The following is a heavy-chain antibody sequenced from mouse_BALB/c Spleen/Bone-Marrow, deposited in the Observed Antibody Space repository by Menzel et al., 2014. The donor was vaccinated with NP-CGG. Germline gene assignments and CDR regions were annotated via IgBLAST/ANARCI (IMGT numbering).Heavy chain of an antibody. Sequence: EVKLMESGGGLVQFGGSLKLSCAASGFTFSRYGMSWVRQTPDKRLELVAIINSDGGSTYYPDSVKGRFTISRDNAKNTLYLQKSSLKSEDTAMYYCARAYYWGQGTLVTVSA. CDR1: GFTFSRYG. CDR3: ARAYY. J-gene: IGHJ3*01. D-gene: IGHD2-10*01. CDR2: INSDGGST. V-gene: IGHV5-6-3*01.